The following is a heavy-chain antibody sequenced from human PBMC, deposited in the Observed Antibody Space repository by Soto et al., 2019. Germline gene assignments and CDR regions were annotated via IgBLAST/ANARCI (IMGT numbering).Heavy chain of an antibody. D-gene: IGHD2-2*01. Sequence: SSETLSLTCAVSGGSISNGGYSWSWIRQPPGKGLEWIGYIYHSGSTYYNPSLKSRVTISVDRSKNQFSLKLSSVTAADTAVYYCARVPDRWGQGTLVTVSS. J-gene: IGHJ5*02. CDR3: ARVPDR. V-gene: IGHV4-30-2*01. CDR2: IYHSGST. CDR1: GGSISNGGYS.